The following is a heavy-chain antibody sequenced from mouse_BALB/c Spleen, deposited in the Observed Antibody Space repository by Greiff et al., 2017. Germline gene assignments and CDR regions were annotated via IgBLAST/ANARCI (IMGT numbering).Heavy chain of an antibody. D-gene: IGHD2-4*01. Sequence: EVQRVESGGGLVKPGGSLKLSCAASGFTFSSYAMSWVRQTPEKRLEWVASISSGGSTYYPDSVKGRFTISRDNARNILYLQMSSLRSEDTAMYYCARGYDYDNAYWGQGTLVTVSA. V-gene: IGHV5-6-5*01. CDR1: GFTFSSYA. J-gene: IGHJ3*01. CDR3: ARGYDYDNAY. CDR2: ISSGGST.